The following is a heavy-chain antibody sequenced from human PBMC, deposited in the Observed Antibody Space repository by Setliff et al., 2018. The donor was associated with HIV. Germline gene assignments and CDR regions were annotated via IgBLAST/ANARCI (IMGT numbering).Heavy chain of an antibody. D-gene: IGHD3-22*01. CDR2: IQYSDSS. V-gene: IGHV4-59*01. Sequence: TSETLSLTCTVSGGSMSNYYWSWIRQPPGKRLEWIASIQYSDSSHYNPSLQSRVTMSVDTSTKRFSLYLSSVNETDTAVYYCARSGYTSGFYWVFGAFGVWGQGKLVTVSS. CDR3: ARSGYTSGFYWVFGAFGV. J-gene: IGHJ3*01. CDR1: GGSMSNYY.